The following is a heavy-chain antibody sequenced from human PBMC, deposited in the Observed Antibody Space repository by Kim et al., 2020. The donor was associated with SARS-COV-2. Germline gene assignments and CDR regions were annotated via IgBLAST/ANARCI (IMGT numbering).Heavy chain of an antibody. Sequence: SETLSLTCTVSGGSISSYYWSWIRQPPGKGLEWIGYIYYSGSTNYNPSLKSRVTISVDTSKNQFSLKLSSVTAADTAVYYCARVESDSSGYYEQFDYWG. CDR3: ARVESDSSGYYEQFDY. J-gene: IGHJ4*01. V-gene: IGHV4-59*01. CDR2: IYYSGST. CDR1: GGSISSYY. D-gene: IGHD3-22*01.